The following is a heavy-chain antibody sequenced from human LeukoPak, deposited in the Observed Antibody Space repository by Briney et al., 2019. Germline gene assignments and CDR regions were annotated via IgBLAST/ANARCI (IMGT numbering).Heavy chain of an antibody. CDR1: GGSISSSSYY. D-gene: IGHD1-1*01. V-gene: IGHV4-39*01. Sequence: SETLSLTCTVSGGSISSSSYYWGWIRQPPGKGLEWIGSIYYSGSTYYNPSLKSRVTISVDTSKNQFSLKLSSVTAADTAVYYCARLEERYYFDYWGQGTLVTVTS. CDR3: ARLEERYYFDY. CDR2: IYYSGST. J-gene: IGHJ4*02.